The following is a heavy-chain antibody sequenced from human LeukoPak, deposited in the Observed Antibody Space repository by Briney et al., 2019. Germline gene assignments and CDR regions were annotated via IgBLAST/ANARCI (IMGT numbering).Heavy chain of an antibody. V-gene: IGHV3-49*03. Sequence: GGSLRLSCTASGFTFGDYAMSWFRQAPGKGLEWVGFIRSKAYGGTTEYAASVKGRFTISRDDSKSIAYLQMNSLKTEDTAVYYCTRVSNWNDVKGFDIWGQGTMVTVSS. CDR1: GFTFGDYA. CDR3: TRVSNWNDVKGFDI. D-gene: IGHD1-20*01. CDR2: IRSKAYGGTT. J-gene: IGHJ3*02.